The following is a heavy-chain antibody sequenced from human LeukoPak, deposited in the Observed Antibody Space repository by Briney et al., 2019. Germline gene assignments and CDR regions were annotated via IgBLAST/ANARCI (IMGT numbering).Heavy chain of an antibody. CDR2: IRYDGSNK. CDR1: GFTFSSYG. J-gene: IGHJ5*02. V-gene: IGHV3-30*02. Sequence: GGSLRLSCAASGFTFSSYGMHWVRQAPGKGLEWVAFIRYDGSNKYYADSVKGRFTISRDNSRNTLYLQMNSLRAEDTAVYYCAKDRYYDNSGSYYESGSWGQGTLVTVSS. CDR3: AKDRYYDNSGSYYESGS. D-gene: IGHD3-22*01.